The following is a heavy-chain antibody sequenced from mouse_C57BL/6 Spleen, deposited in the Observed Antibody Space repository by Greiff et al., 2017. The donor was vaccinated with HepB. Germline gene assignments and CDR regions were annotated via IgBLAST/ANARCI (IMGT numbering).Heavy chain of an antibody. CDR1: GFTFSSYA. CDR2: ISDGGSYT. V-gene: IGHV5-4*01. D-gene: IGHD2-3*01. J-gene: IGHJ3*01. CDR3: ARAADGPCAY. Sequence: EVQRVESGGGLVKPGGSLKLSCAASGFTFSSYAMSWVRQTPEKRLEWVAPISDGGSYTYYPDNVKGRFTISRDNAKNNLYLQRSHLKSEDTAMYDCARAADGPCAYWGQGTRVTVAA.